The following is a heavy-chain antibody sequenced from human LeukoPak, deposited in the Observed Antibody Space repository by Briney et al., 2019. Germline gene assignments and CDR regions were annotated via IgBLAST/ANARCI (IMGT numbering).Heavy chain of an antibody. CDR1: GGSFSGYY. J-gene: IGHJ6*02. D-gene: IGHD2-15*01. CDR3: ASLYCSGGSCYSEPYYYYGMDV. V-gene: IGHV4-34*01. Sequence: SETLSLTCAVDGGSFSGYYWSWIRQPPGQGLEWIGEINHSRSTNYNPSLKSRVTISVDTSKNQFSLTLSSVTAADTAVYYCASLYCSGGSCYSEPYYYYGMDVWGQGTTVTVSS. CDR2: INHSRST.